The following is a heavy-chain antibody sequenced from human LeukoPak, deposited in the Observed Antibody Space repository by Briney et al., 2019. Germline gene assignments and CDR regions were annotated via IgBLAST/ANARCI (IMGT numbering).Heavy chain of an antibody. J-gene: IGHJ4*02. D-gene: IGHD2-15*01. CDR3: ARMDIVVVVAATDPLDY. CDR2: IKQDGSEK. V-gene: IGHV3-7*03. Sequence: GGSLRLSCAASGFTFSSYWMSWVRQAPGKGLEWVANIKQDGSEKYYVDSVKGRFTISRDNAKNSLYLQMNSLRADDTAVYYCARMDIVVVVAATDPLDYWGQGTLVTVSS. CDR1: GFTFSSYW.